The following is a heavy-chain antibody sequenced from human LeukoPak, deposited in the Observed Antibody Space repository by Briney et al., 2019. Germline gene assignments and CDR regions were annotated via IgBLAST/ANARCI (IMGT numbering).Heavy chain of an antibody. Sequence: KPSETLSLTCAVYGGSFSGYYWSWIRQPPGKGLERIGEINHSGSTNYNPSLKSRVTISVDTSKNQFSLKLSSVTAADTAVYYCARGHPVVAATHWDYWGQGTLVTVSS. V-gene: IGHV4-34*01. CDR2: INHSGST. J-gene: IGHJ4*02. CDR1: GGSFSGYY. D-gene: IGHD2-15*01. CDR3: ARGHPVVAATHWDY.